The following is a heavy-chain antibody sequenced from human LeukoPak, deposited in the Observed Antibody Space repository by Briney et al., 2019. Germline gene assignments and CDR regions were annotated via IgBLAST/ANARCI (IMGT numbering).Heavy chain of an antibody. D-gene: IGHD5-24*01. CDR3: ARDRGRWLHRDAFDI. CDR1: GGSISSYY. V-gene: IGHV4-59*01. CDR2: IYYSGST. J-gene: IGHJ3*02. Sequence: SETLSLTCTVSGGSISSYYWSWIRQPPGKGLEWIGYIYYSGSTNYNPSLKRRVTISVDTSKNQFSLKLSSVTAADTAVYYCARDRGRWLHRDAFDIWGQGTMVTVSS.